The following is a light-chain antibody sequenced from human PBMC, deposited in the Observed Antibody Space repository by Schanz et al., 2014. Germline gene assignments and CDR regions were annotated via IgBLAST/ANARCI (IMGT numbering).Light chain of an antibody. V-gene: IGLV1-44*01. J-gene: IGLJ2*01. CDR3: AAWDDSLNGV. CDR2: SDN. CDR1: SSNIGSNT. Sequence: QSVLTQPPSASGTPGQRVTISCSGSSSNIGSNTVSWYQQLPGMAPKLLIYSDNQRPSGVPDRFSGSKSGTSASLAISGLQSEDEADYYCAAWDDSLNGVFGGGTKLTVL.